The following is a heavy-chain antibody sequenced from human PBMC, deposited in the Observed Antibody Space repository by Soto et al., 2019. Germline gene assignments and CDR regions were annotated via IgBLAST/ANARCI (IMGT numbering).Heavy chain of an antibody. V-gene: IGHV4-61*03. Sequence: SETLSLTCTVSGGSVSSGDYYLSWIRQPPGKGLEWIGYIYYSGNTNYNPSLKSRVTISVDTSNNHFSLKMTSVTAADTAVYFCVRLQFYYETCAPLDISAQGTMVTVSS. CDR2: IYYSGNT. CDR3: VRLQFYYETCAPLDI. J-gene: IGHJ3*02. D-gene: IGHD3-22*01. CDR1: GGSVSSGDYY.